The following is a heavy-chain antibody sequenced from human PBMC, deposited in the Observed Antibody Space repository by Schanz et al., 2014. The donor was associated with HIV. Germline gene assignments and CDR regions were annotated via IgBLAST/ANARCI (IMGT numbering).Heavy chain of an antibody. CDR1: GFTFSSSW. Sequence: EVQLLEFGGGSVRPGESLRLSCLASGFTFSSSWMHWVRQAPGKGLVWVSHIDTDWSTNYADSVKGRFTISRDNSKDTLYLQMNGLRAEDTAVYFCAKEKGGSWYFFDSWGQGTLVTVSS. CDR2: IDTDWST. D-gene: IGHD6-19*01. CDR3: AKEKGGSWYFFDS. J-gene: IGHJ4*02. V-gene: IGHV3-74*01.